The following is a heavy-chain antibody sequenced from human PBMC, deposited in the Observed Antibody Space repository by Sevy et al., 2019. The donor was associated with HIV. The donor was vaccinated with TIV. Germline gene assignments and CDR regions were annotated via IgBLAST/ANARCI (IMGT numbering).Heavy chain of an antibody. CDR1: GGSISSGSYY. D-gene: IGHD3-10*01. Sequence: SETLSLTCTVSGGSISSGSYYWSWIRQPAGKGLEWIGRIYTSGSTNYNPSLKSRVTISVDTSKNQFSLKLSSVTAADTAVYYCARAPPLHYYGSGGYYGSVARQYYYYYYYMDVWGKGTTVTVSS. V-gene: IGHV4-61*02. CDR2: IYTSGST. CDR3: ARAPPLHYYGSGGYYGSVARQYYYYYYYMDV. J-gene: IGHJ6*03.